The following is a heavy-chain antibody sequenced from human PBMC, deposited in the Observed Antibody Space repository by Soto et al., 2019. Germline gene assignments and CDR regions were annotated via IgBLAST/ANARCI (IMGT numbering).Heavy chain of an antibody. V-gene: IGHV3-64*01. CDR3: ARSDSSSWPYFDY. J-gene: IGHJ4*02. CDR1: GFTFSSYA. D-gene: IGHD6-13*01. Sequence: EVQLVESGGGLVQPGGSLRLSCAASGFTFSSYAMHWVRQAPGKGLEYVSAISSNGGSTYYANSVKGRFTISRDNSKNTLYLQMGSLRAEDMAVYYCARSDSSSWPYFDYWGQGTLVTVSS. CDR2: ISSNGGST.